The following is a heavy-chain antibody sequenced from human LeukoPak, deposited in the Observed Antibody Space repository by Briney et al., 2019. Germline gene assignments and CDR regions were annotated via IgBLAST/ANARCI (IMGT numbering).Heavy chain of an antibody. Sequence: GGSLRLSCAASGFTFGDYWMNWVRQPPGKGLEWVANIKQDGSEKNYVDSVKGRFTISRDNAKNSLYLQMNSLRAEDTAVYYCAFNWIGLLSGYFYHWGQGTLVPVSS. V-gene: IGHV3-7*03. CDR3: AFNWIGLLSGYFYH. D-gene: IGHD1-26*01. J-gene: IGHJ4*02. CDR1: GFTFGDYW. CDR2: IKQDGSEK.